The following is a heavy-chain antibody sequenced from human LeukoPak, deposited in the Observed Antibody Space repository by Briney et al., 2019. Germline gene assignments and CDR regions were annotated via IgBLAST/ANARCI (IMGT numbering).Heavy chain of an antibody. CDR3: ARSWGDDLWSGYYYYDY. D-gene: IGHD3-3*01. CDR2: MYYSRSP. J-gene: IGHJ4*02. Sequence: SETLSLTCTVSGGSIRSNFWTWIRQPPGKGLEWIGYMYYSRSPNYNPSLKSRVTISVDTSKNQFSLKLSSVTAADTALYYCARSWGDDLWSGYYYYDYWGQGTLVTVSS. V-gene: IGHV4-59*01. CDR1: GGSIRSNF.